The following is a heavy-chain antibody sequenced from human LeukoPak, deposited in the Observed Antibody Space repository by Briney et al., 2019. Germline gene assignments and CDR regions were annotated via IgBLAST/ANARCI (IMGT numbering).Heavy chain of an antibody. CDR3: ARESLLRGIVGATVSWFDP. CDR1: GFTFSSYS. Sequence: GGSLRLSCAASGFTFSSYSMNWVRQAPGKGLEWVAVISYDGSNKYYADSVKSRFTISRDNSKNTLYLQMNSLRAEDTAVYYCARESLLRGIVGATVSWFDPWGQGTLVTVSS. CDR2: ISYDGSNK. J-gene: IGHJ5*02. V-gene: IGHV3-30*03. D-gene: IGHD1-26*01.